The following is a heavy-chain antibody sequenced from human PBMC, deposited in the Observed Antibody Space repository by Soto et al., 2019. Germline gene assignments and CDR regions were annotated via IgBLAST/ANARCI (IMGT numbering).Heavy chain of an antibody. D-gene: IGHD5-18*01. CDR2: ISYDGSNK. Sequence: GGSLRLSCAASGFTFSSYAMHWVRQAPGKGLEWVAAISYDGSNKYYADSVKGRFTISRDNSKNTLYLQMNSLRAEDTAVYYCAKATLRGYSYGFDYYYGMDVWGQGTTVTVSS. CDR1: GFTFSSYA. J-gene: IGHJ6*02. V-gene: IGHV3-30*04. CDR3: AKATLRGYSYGFDYYYGMDV.